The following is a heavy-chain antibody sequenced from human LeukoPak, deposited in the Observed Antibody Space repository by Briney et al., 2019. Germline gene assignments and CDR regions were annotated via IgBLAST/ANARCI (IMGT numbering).Heavy chain of an antibody. CDR3: ARAFDY. V-gene: IGHV3-48*03. Sequence: GRSLRLSCAASGFTFSSYEMNWVRQAPGKGLEWVSYISSSSNTMYYADSVKGRFTISRDNAKNSLYLQMNSLRDEDTAVYYCARAFDYWGQGTLVAVSS. CDR1: GFTFSSYE. CDR2: ISSSSNTM. J-gene: IGHJ4*02.